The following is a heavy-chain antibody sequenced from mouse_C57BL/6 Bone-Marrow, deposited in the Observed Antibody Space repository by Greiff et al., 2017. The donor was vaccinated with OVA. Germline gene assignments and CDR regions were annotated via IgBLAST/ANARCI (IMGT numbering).Heavy chain of an antibody. CDR2: ISNLAYSI. CDR3: ARDPPYDDDGYWYFDV. D-gene: IGHD2-4*01. Sequence: EVKVVESGGGLVQPGGSLKLSCAASGFTFSDYGMAWVRQAPRKGPEWVAFISNLAYSIYYADTVTGRFTISRENAKNTLYLEMSSLRSDDTAMYYCARDPPYDDDGYWYFDVWGTGTTVTVSS. V-gene: IGHV5-15*01. J-gene: IGHJ1*03. CDR1: GFTFSDYG.